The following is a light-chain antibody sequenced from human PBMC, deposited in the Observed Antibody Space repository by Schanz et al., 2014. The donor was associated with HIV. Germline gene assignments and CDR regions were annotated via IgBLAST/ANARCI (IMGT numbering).Light chain of an antibody. J-gene: IGLJ1*01. CDR1: SSDVGSYDY. CDR2: NVN. CDR3: SSYTSSSTCV. V-gene: IGLV2-18*02. Sequence: QSALIQPPSVSGSPGQSVTISCTGTSSDVGSYDYVSWYQQHPGTVPKPMIYNVNTQPSRVPDRFSGSKSGNTASMTISGLQAEDEADYYCSSYTSSSTCVFGTGTKLTVL.